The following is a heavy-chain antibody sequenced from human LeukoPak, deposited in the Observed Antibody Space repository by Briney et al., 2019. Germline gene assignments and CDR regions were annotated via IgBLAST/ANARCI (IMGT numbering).Heavy chain of an antibody. CDR3: ARDGQYCSSTSCPNWFDP. CDR2: IYYSGST. Sequence: PSETLSLTCTVSGGSISSSSYYWGWIRQPPGTGLEWIGSIYYSGSTYYNPSLKSRVTISVDTSKNQFSLKLSSVTAADTAVYYCARDGQYCSSTSCPNWFDPWGQGTLVTVSS. J-gene: IGHJ5*02. V-gene: IGHV4-39*07. CDR1: GGSISSSSYY. D-gene: IGHD2-2*01.